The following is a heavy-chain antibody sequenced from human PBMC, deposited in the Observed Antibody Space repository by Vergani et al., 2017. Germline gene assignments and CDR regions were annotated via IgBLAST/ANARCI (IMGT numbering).Heavy chain of an antibody. CDR2: INPNSGGT. CDR3: ARVLWFGELFFDAFDI. J-gene: IGHJ3*02. D-gene: IGHD3-10*01. V-gene: IGHV1-2*02. Sequence: QVQLVQSGAEVKKPGASVKVSCKASGYTFTGYYMHWVRQAPGQGPEWMGWINPNSGGTNYAQKFQGRVTMTRDTSISTAYMELSRLRSDDTAVYYCARVLWFGELFFDAFDIWGQGTMVTVSS. CDR1: GYTFTGYY.